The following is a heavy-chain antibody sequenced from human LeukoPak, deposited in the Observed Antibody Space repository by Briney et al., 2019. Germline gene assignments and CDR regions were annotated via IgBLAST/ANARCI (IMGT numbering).Heavy chain of an antibody. CDR3: ARHWSHSVAQFGRYYWFDP. Sequence: SETLSLTCTVSGGSISGYYWSWIRPPAGKGLAWIGHVDTSGRTNYNSSLMSRVTMSVDTSKNQFSLRLTSVTAADAAVYYCARHWSHSVAQFGRYYWFDPWGQGTLVTVSS. D-gene: IGHD2-15*01. J-gene: IGHJ5*02. V-gene: IGHV4-4*07. CDR2: VDTSGRT. CDR1: GGSISGYY.